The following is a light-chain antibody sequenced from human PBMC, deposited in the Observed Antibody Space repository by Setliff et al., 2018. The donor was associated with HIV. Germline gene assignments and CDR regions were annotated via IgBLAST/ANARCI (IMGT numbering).Light chain of an antibody. CDR3: FSYTGSSTFWV. CDR2: DVT. J-gene: IGLJ3*02. Sequence: QSALTQPASVSGSAGQSIAISCTGTSSDVGSQTSISWYQQHPGEAPKLMIFDVTKRPSGVSNRFSGSKSGNTASLIISGLHSEDEADYYCFSYTGSSTFWVFGGGTKVTVL. V-gene: IGLV2-14*01. CDR1: SSDVGSQTS.